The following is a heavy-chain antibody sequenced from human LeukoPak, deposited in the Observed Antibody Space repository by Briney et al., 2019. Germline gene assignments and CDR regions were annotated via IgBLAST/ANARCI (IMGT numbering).Heavy chain of an antibody. J-gene: IGHJ4*02. V-gene: IGHV4-59*01. CDR1: GGSISSYY. CDR2: VYYDGTT. D-gene: IGHD3-22*01. Sequence: PSETLSLTCTVSGGSISSYYWSWIRQPPGKGLEWIGYVYYDGTTNYNPSLKSRVTISIDTSNNQFSLNLRSVTAADTAIYYCARRYYYHSSGYYYSYLDYWGQGALVTVSS. CDR3: ARRYYYHSSGYYYSYLDY.